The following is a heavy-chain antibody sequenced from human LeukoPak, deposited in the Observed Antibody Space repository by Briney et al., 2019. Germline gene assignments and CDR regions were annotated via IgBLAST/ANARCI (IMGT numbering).Heavy chain of an antibody. CDR2: ISYDGSNK. Sequence: GGSLRLSCAASEFTFSSYAMHWVRQAPGKGLEWVAVISYDGSNKYYADSVKGRFTISRDNSKNTLYLQMNSLRAEDTAVYYCARGTPVYCSSTSCYPFDYWGQGTLVTVSS. D-gene: IGHD2-2*01. CDR3: ARGTPVYCSSTSCYPFDY. CDR1: EFTFSSYA. J-gene: IGHJ4*02. V-gene: IGHV3-30-3*01.